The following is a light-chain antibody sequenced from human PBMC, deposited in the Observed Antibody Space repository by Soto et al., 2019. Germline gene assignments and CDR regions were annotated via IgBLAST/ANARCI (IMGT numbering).Light chain of an antibody. CDR3: QQANGDPWT. J-gene: IGKJ1*01. CDR1: QDVRSW. V-gene: IGKV1-12*02. CDR2: GAS. Sequence: DIQMTQSPSSVSASVGDRVTISCRASQDVRSWLAWYQQKPGKAPNLLIYGASTLQSGVPSRFSGSGSGTDFTLTISSLQPEDFATYYCQQANGDPWTFGQGTKVEIK.